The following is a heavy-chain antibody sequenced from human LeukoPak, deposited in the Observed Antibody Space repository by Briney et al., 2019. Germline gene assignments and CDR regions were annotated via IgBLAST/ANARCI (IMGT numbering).Heavy chain of an antibody. J-gene: IGHJ4*02. D-gene: IGHD6-19*01. CDR3: ARGQWLAQLRVFDY. V-gene: IGHV4-31*03. CDR1: GGSISSGGYY. CDR2: IYYSGST. Sequence: SETLSLTCTVSGGSISSGGYYWSWIRQHPGKGLEWIGYIYYSGSTYYNPSLKSRVTISVDTSKNQFSLKLSSVTAADTAVYYCARGQWLAQLRVFDYWGQGTLVTVSS.